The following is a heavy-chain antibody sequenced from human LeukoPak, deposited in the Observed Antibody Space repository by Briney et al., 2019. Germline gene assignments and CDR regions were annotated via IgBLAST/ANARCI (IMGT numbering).Heavy chain of an antibody. CDR1: GGSISSYY. D-gene: IGHD1-26*01. CDR3: ARVSGSYFDY. J-gene: IGHJ4*02. Sequence: SETLSLTCTVSGGSISSYYWSWIRQPPGKGLEWIGYIYYSGSTSYNPSLNSRVTISVDKSKNQFSLKLSSVTAADTAVYYCARVSGSYFDYWGQGTLVTVSS. V-gene: IGHV4-59*12. CDR2: IYYSGST.